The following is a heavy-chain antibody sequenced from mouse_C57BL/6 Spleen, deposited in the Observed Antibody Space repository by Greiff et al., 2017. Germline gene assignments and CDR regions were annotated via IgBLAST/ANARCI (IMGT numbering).Heavy chain of an antibody. CDR3: ATGRGAMDY. CDR2: IDPSDSYT. Sequence: QVQLQQPGAELVKPGASVKLSCKASGYTFTSYWMQWVKQRPGQGLEWIGEIDPSDSYTNYNQKFKGKATLTVETSSSTAYMQLRSLTSEDSAVYYCATGRGAMDYWGQGTSVTVSS. J-gene: IGHJ4*01. CDR1: GYTFTSYW. V-gene: IGHV1-50*01.